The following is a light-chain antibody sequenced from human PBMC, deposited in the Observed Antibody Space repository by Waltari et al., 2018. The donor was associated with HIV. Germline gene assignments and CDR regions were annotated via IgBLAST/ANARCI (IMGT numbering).Light chain of an antibody. Sequence: QSALTQPASVSGSPGQSITISCTGSSSDIGAYNSVSWYQQHPGKAPKLIIYDVSNRPSGGSGRFSRSKSGNTASLTISGLQAEDEADYFCKSKTSSSTPCVFGTGTKVAVL. V-gene: IGLV2-14*03. CDR1: SSDIGAYNS. CDR3: KSKTSSSTPCV. CDR2: DVS. J-gene: IGLJ1*01.